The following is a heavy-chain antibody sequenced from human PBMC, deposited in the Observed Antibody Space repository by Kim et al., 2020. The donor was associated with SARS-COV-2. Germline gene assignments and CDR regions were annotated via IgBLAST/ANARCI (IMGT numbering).Heavy chain of an antibody. CDR2: GTT. V-gene: IGHV3-49*02. Sequence: GTTEYAASVKGRFTISRDDSKSIAYLQMNSLKTEDTAVYYCTREGGSYYWGQGTLVTVSS. D-gene: IGHD1-26*01. CDR3: TREGGSYY. J-gene: IGHJ4*02.